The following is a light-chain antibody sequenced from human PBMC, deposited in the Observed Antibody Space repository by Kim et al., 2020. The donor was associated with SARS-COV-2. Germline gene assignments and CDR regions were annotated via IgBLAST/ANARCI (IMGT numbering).Light chain of an antibody. J-gene: IGLJ2*01. Sequence: SYELTQPPSVSVSPGQTASITCSGDKLGDKYACWYQQTPGQSPVLVIYQDSKRPSGIPERFSGSNSGNTATLTISGTQAMDEADYYCQAWDSSPVFGGGT. V-gene: IGLV3-1*01. CDR1: KLGDKY. CDR3: QAWDSSPV. CDR2: QDS.